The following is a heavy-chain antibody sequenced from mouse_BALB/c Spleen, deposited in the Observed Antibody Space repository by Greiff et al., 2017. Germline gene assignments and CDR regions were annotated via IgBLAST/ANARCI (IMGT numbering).Heavy chain of an antibody. CDR2: IRLKSNNYAT. Sequence: EVMLVESGGGLVQPGGSRKLSCVASGFTFSNYWMNWVRQSPEKGLEWVAEIRLKSNNYATHYAESVKGRFTISRDDSKSSVYLQMNNLRAEDTGIYYCTREAYYRYDGFAYWGQGTLVTVSA. J-gene: IGHJ3*01. CDR1: GFTFSNYW. D-gene: IGHD2-14*01. V-gene: IGHV6-6*02. CDR3: TREAYYRYDGFAY.